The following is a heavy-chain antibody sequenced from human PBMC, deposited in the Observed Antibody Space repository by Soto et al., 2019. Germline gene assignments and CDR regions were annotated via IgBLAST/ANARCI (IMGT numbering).Heavy chain of an antibody. D-gene: IGHD3-10*01. CDR2: IYHSGST. CDR3: AGLTRSEGGYYSQ. V-gene: IGHV4-30-2*01. Sequence: PSETLSLTCAVSGGSISSGGYSWSWIRQPPGKGLEWIGYIYHSGSTYYNPSLTSRLTMSVDRSKNQFSLKLTSVTAADTAVYYCAGLTRSEGGYYSQWGQGTLVTVSS. J-gene: IGHJ4*02. CDR1: GGSISSGGYS.